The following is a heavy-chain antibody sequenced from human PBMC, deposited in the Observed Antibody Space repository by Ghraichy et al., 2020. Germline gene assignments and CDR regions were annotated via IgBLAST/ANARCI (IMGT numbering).Heavy chain of an antibody. V-gene: IGHV4-34*01. J-gene: IGHJ4*02. Sequence: SETLSLTCAVYGGSFSGYYWSWIRQPPGKGLEWIGEINHSGSTNYNPSLKSRVTISVDTSKNQFSLKLSSVTAADTAVYYCASMLLKNWGQGTLVTVSS. D-gene: IGHD3-10*02. CDR3: ASMLLKN. CDR2: INHSGST. CDR1: GGSFSGYY.